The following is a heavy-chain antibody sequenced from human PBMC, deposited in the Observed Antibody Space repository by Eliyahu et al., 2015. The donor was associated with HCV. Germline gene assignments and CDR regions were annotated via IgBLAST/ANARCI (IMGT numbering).Heavy chain of an antibody. V-gene: IGHV3-7*01. CDR2: IKNDGGET. CDR1: GFXFSNYW. J-gene: IGHJ4*02. D-gene: IGHD2-15*01. CDR3: GTACRGCSIEY. Sequence: EVQLVESGGDLVQPGGSXXLXXVASGFXFSNYWMNXVRQXPGXGRERVANIKNDGGETYYVDSVKGRFTISRDNAKNSLYLQMNSLRVEDTGVYYCGTACRGCSIEYWGQGTLVTVSS.